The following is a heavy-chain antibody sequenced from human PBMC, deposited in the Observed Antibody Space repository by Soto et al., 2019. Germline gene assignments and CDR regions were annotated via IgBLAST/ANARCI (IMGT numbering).Heavy chain of an antibody. J-gene: IGHJ6*02. CDR3: ASCSSGYFYYYYYGMDV. Sequence: GGSLRLSCAGSGFTFSNYEMNWVRQAPGKGLAWIAYISSGGNSRYYADSVKGRFTISRDNAKNSLFLQMSGLGADDTGVYYCASCSSGYFYYYYYGMDVWGQGTTVTVSS. CDR2: ISSGGNSR. D-gene: IGHD3-22*01. V-gene: IGHV3-48*03. CDR1: GFTFSNYE.